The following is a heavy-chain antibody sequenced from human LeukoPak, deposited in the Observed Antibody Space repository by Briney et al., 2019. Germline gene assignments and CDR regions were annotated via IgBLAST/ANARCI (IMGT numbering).Heavy chain of an antibody. CDR3: AKGSKLVVITRDHYMAV. J-gene: IGHJ6*03. CDR1: GFPLSTYG. Sequence: GGSLRLSCVTSGFPLSTYGVHWVRQAPGSGLEWVAYIHYDGYTTNYADSVKGRFTISRDNSKNTLYLQMNSLRAGDTAVYYCAKGSKLVVITRDHYMAVWGKGTTVTISS. CDR2: IHYDGYTT. V-gene: IGHV3-30*02. D-gene: IGHD3-22*01.